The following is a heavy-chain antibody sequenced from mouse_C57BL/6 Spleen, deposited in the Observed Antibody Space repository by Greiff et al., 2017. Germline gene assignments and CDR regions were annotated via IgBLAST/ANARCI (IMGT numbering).Heavy chain of an antibody. CDR2: IDPSDSET. CDR3: ARSPDGYYVYFDV. J-gene: IGHJ1*03. V-gene: IGHV1-52*01. CDR1: GYTFTSYW. D-gene: IGHD2-3*01. Sequence: QVQLQQPGAELVRPGSSVKLSCKAPGYTFTSYWMHWVKQRPIQGLEWIGNIDPSDSETHYNQKFKDKATLTVDKSSSTAYMQLSSLTSEDSAVYYCARSPDGYYVYFDVWGTGTTVTVSS.